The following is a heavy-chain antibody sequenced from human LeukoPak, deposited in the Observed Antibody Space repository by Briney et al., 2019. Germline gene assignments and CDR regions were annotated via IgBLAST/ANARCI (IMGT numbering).Heavy chain of an antibody. CDR3: ARGHYDFWSGYLVWFDP. CDR1: GGSFSGYY. D-gene: IGHD3-3*01. J-gene: IGHJ5*02. CDR2: INHSGST. Sequence: SETLSPTCAVYGGSFSGYYSSWIRQPPGKGLEWIGEINHSGSTNYNPSLKSRVTISVDTSKNQFSLKLSSVTAADTAVYYCARGHYDFWSGYLVWFDPWGQGTLVTVSS. V-gene: IGHV4-34*01.